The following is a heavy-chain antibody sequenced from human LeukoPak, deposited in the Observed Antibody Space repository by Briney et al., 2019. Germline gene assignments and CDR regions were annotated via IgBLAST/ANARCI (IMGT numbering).Heavy chain of an antibody. J-gene: IGHJ6*02. V-gene: IGHV3-30*18. Sequence: GRSLRLSCAASGFTFSSYGMHWVRQAPGKGLEWVAVISYDGSNKYYADSVKGRFTISRDNSKNTLYLQRNSLRAEDTAVYYCAKDTGWELPESDYYYYYGMDVWGQGTTVTVSS. D-gene: IGHD1-26*01. CDR2: ISYDGSNK. CDR1: GFTFSSYG. CDR3: AKDTGWELPESDYYYYYGMDV.